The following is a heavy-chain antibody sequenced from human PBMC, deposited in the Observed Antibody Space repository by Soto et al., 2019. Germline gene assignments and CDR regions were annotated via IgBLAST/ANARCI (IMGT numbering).Heavy chain of an antibody. CDR1: GFSFSTSGVG. D-gene: IGHD3-22*01. Sequence: QITLKESGPTLVKPTQTLTLTCTFSGFSFSTSGVGVGWIRQPPGKALEWLALIYWDDNKRYSPSLKSRLTITKDTSKNHVILTMTNMDPVDTATYYCAHRPYYYDSSGYYYGGLWFDYWGQGTLVTVSS. J-gene: IGHJ4*02. CDR3: AHRPYYYDSSGYYYGGLWFDY. CDR2: IYWDDNK. V-gene: IGHV2-5*02.